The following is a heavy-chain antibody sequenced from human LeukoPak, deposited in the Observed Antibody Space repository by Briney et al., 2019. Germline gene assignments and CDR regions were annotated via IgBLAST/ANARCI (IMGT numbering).Heavy chain of an antibody. CDR2: INHSGGT. Sequence: SETLSLTCGVYGWSFSGYYGSWIRQPPGKGLEWIGDINHSGGTNSNPSLKSRVTISVDTSKNQFSLKLSSVTSADTAVYYCARGWGTPRYYFDYWGQETLVTVSS. CDR3: ARGWGTPRYYFDY. J-gene: IGHJ4*02. D-gene: IGHD1/OR15-1a*01. CDR1: GWSFSGYY. V-gene: IGHV4-34*01.